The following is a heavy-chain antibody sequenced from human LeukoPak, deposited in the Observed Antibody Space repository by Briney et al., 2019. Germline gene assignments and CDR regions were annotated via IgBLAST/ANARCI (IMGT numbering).Heavy chain of an antibody. J-gene: IGHJ4*02. Sequence: PSETLSLTCAVSGGSISSSNRWSWVRQPPGKGLKWIGEIYHSGSTNYNPSLKSRVTISVDKSKNQFSLKLSSVTAADTAVYYCARDHRGIAARNLAFWGQGTLVTVSS. CDR3: ARDHRGIAARNLAF. CDR1: GGSISSSNR. V-gene: IGHV4-4*02. D-gene: IGHD6-6*01. CDR2: IYHSGST.